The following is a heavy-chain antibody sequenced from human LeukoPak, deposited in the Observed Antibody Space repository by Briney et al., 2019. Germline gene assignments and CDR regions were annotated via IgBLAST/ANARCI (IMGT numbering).Heavy chain of an antibody. CDR1: GGSISSGSYY. V-gene: IGHV4-61*02. D-gene: IGHD2-2*01. CDR3: ASHPLGYCSSTSCLVRVNWFDP. CDR2: IYTSGST. Sequence: SETLSLTCTVSGGSISSGSYYWSWIRQPAGKGLEWIGRIYTSGSTNYNPSLKSRVTISVDTSKNQFSLKLSSVTAADTAVYYCASHPLGYCSSTSCLVRVNWFDPWGQGTLVTVSS. J-gene: IGHJ5*02.